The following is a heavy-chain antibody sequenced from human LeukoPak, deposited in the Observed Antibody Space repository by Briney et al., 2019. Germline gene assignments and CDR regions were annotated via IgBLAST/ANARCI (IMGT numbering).Heavy chain of an antibody. CDR3: ARGDAGGSYVT. D-gene: IGHD1-26*01. CDR1: GGSFSGYY. J-gene: IGHJ5*02. Sequence: SETLSLTCAVYGGSFSGYYWSWIRQPPGKGLEWIGEINHSRSTNCNPSLKSRVTISVDTSKNQFSLKLSSVTAADTAVYYCARGDAGGSYVTWGQGTLVTVSS. V-gene: IGHV4-34*01. CDR2: INHSRST.